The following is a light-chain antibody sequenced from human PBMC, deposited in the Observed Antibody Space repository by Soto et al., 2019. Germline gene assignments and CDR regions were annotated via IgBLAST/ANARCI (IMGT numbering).Light chain of an antibody. V-gene: IGKV1-39*01. CDR2: AAY. CDR1: QSVSGW. Sequence: DIQMTQSPSTLSASVGDTVTVTCRASQSVSGWLAWYQQKPGKAHKLLIYAAYSLQSGVQSRFSGSGSGTDFTLTISSLQPEDFATYYCKQSYSTPTTFGQGTKVDIK. CDR3: KQSYSTPTT. J-gene: IGKJ1*01.